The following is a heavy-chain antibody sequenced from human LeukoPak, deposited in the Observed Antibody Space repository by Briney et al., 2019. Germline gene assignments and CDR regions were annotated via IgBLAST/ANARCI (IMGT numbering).Heavy chain of an antibody. V-gene: IGHV3-33*06. CDR1: GFTFSSYG. CDR2: IWYDGSNK. J-gene: IGHJ4*02. D-gene: IGHD3-16*01. Sequence: PGRSLRLSCVASGFTFSSYGMHWVRQAPGKGLGWVAVIWYDGSNKYYAVSVKGRFTIFRDNPKNTLYLQMDSLGAGDTAVYYCAKGLYDYVSSLDYWGQGTLVTVSS. CDR3: AKGLYDYVSSLDY.